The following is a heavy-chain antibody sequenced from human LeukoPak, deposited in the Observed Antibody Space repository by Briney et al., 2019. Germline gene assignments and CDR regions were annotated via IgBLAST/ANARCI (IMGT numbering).Heavy chain of an antibody. V-gene: IGHV3-53*01. CDR2: IYSGGST. J-gene: IGHJ4*02. D-gene: IGHD6-13*01. CDR3: ASLGLYSSSWSEDY. Sequence: GGSLRLSCAASGFTVSSNYMSWVRQAPGKGPEWVSVIYSGGSTYYADSVKGRFTISRDNSKNTLYLQMNSLRAEDTAVYYCASLGLYSSSWSEDYWGQGTLVTVSS. CDR1: GFTVSSNY.